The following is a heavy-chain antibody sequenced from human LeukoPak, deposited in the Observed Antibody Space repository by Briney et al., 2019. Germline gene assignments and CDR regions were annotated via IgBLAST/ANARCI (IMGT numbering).Heavy chain of an antibody. CDR1: GYTFTGYY. CDR2: SNPNSGGT. Sequence: ASVKVSCKASGYTFTGYYMHWVRQAPGQGLEWMGWSNPNSGGTNYAQKFQGRVTMTRDTSISTAYMELSRLRSDDTAVYYCARDTFPYYYDSSGYPDYWGQGTLVTVSS. CDR3: ARDTFPYYYDSSGYPDY. J-gene: IGHJ4*02. V-gene: IGHV1-2*02. D-gene: IGHD3-22*01.